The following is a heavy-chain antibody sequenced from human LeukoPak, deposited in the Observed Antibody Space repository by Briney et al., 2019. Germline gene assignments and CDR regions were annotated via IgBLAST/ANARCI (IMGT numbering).Heavy chain of an antibody. J-gene: IGHJ4*02. CDR2: IQAKAYGGAT. CDR3: TRAPHPRCSSSGCYLDY. Sequence: PGGSLRLSGSTSGFTFGDYAMSWVRQAPGKGLEWVGFIQAKAYGGATKYAASVNGRFSISRDDSQSIANLQMNDLKTEDTAVYYCTRAPHPRCSSSGCYLDYWGQGTLVTVSS. V-gene: IGHV3-49*04. D-gene: IGHD2-2*01. CDR1: GFTFGDYA.